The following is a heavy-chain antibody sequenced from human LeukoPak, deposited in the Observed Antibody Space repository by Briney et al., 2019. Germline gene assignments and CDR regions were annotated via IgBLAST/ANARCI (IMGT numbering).Heavy chain of an antibody. CDR2: FDPEDDKT. CDR1: GYTLTRLS. CDR3: ATKGPGGPY. Sequence: ASVKVSCKVSGYTLTRLSIRWVRQSPGKGLEWMGGFDPEDDKTIYAQKFQGRVTMTEDTSTDTAHMGLNNVNSEDAALYYCATKGPGGPYWGQGTLVTVSS. J-gene: IGHJ4*02. D-gene: IGHD3-10*01. V-gene: IGHV1-24*01.